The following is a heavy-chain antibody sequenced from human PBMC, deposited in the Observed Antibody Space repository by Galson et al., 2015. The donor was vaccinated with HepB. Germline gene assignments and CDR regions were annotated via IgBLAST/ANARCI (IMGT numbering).Heavy chain of an antibody. CDR3: ASKDYGGAGNYYYGIDV. Sequence: SVKVSCKASGDKFRNSAISWVRQAPGQGVEWMGGIMPIFRSPDYAQKFKGRVTITADESTNTAYMELSSLSSEDTAIYYCASKDYGGAGNYYYGIDVWGQGTTVIVSS. CDR2: IMPIFRSP. J-gene: IGHJ6*02. V-gene: IGHV1-69*13. CDR1: GDKFRNSA. D-gene: IGHD4-23*01.